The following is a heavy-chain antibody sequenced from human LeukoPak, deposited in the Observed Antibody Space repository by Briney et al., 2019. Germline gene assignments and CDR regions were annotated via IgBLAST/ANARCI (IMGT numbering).Heavy chain of an antibody. V-gene: IGHV3-21*01. Sequence: PGGSLRLSCAASGFTFSSYSMNWVRQAPGKGLEWVSSISSSSTSMYYADSVKGRFTISRGNAKNSLYLQMNSLRAEDTAVYYCSRERGYSYGYSDYWGQGTLVTVSS. CDR1: GFTFSSYS. CDR2: ISSSSTSM. CDR3: SRERGYSYGYSDY. D-gene: IGHD5-18*01. J-gene: IGHJ4*02.